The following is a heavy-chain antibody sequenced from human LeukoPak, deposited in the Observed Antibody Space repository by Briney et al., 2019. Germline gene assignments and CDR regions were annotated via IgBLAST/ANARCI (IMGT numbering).Heavy chain of an antibody. CDR3: AKDTIKIVVVVAGYLDY. Sequence: GGSLRLSCAASGITFSRSWMSWVRQAPGKGLEWVAFIKEDGSEKYYVDSVKGRFTISRDNSKNTLYLQMNSLRAEDTAVYYCAKDTIKIVVVVAGYLDYWGQGTLVTVSS. V-gene: IGHV3-7*05. CDR2: IKEDGSEK. D-gene: IGHD2-15*01. J-gene: IGHJ4*02. CDR1: GITFSRSW.